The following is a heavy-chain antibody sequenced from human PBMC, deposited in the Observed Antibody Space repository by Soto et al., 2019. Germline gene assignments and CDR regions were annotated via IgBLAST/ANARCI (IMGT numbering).Heavy chain of an antibody. Sequence: EVQLVETGGGLIQPGGSLRLSCAASGLSVSSHYMSWVRQAPGKGLECVSVIYTGGSTHYADSVKGRFTISRDNSKNTLYLQLNSLRAEDTAVFYCARVAVGNYLWYFDLWGRGTLVPVSS. CDR2: IYTGGST. CDR1: GLSVSSHY. J-gene: IGHJ2*01. CDR3: ARVAVGNYLWYFDL. D-gene: IGHD1-26*01. V-gene: IGHV3-53*02.